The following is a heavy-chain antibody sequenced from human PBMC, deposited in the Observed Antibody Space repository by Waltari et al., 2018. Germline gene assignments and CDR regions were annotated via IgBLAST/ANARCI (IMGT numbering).Heavy chain of an antibody. CDR1: GFNFIGYA. CDR2: IIDSGVIT. Sequence: VHLLESGGGLAQPGGSLRLSCAASGFNFIGYAMSWVRQAPGGVLEWVSGIIDSGVITNDADSVKGRFTVSRDNSKSTLFLHLNSLRAEDTAVYYCARHLYSIDYLELANWGQGTLVTVSS. V-gene: IGHV3-23*01. D-gene: IGHD4-4*01. CDR3: ARHLYSIDYLELAN. J-gene: IGHJ4*02.